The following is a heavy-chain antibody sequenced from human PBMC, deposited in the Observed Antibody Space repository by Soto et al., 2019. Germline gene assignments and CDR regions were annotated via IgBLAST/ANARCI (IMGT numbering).Heavy chain of an antibody. J-gene: IGHJ4*02. D-gene: IGHD2-21*02. CDR1: GFSFTNFS. CDR3: AKDDFTDRGDDYFDY. V-gene: IGHV3-23*01. Sequence: XESLRLYCAAYGFSFTNFSMSWVRQAPGKGLEWVAGIGASGDITWYADSVKGRLSISRDNSKNTLYLQLNSLRFEDTAVYYCAKDDFTDRGDDYFDYWGPGTLVTVSS. CDR2: IGASGDIT.